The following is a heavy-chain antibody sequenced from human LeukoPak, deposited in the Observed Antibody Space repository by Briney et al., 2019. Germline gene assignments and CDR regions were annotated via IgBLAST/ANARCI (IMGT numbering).Heavy chain of an antibody. V-gene: IGHV4-4*07. CDR2: IYTSGST. D-gene: IGHD2-2*01. J-gene: IGHJ6*03. CDR1: GGSISSYY. CDR3: ARVVVVPADPDDYYYMDV. Sequence: KPSETLSLTCTVSGGSISSYYWSWIRQPAGKGLEWIGRIYTSGSTNYNPSLKSRVTMSVDTSKNQFSLKLSSVTAADTAVYYCARVVVVPADPDDYYYMDVWGKGTTVTVSS.